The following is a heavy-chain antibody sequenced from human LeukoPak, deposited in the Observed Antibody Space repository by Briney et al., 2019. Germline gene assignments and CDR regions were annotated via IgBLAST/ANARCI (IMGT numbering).Heavy chain of an antibody. CDR1: GFTFSSYT. Sequence: GGSLRFSRAASGFTFSSYTMSWVRQAPGKGLEWVSTITTSDGNTYYADSVKGRFTVSRDNSKNTLFLQMNSLRAEDTAVYYCAKDGGLWVSAHWGDSWGRGTLVTVSS. J-gene: IGHJ4*02. CDR2: ITTSDGNT. CDR3: AKDGGLWVSAHWGDS. D-gene: IGHD7-27*01. V-gene: IGHV3-23*01.